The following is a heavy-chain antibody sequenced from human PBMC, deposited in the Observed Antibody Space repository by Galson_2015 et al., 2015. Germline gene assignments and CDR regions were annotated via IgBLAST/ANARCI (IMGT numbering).Heavy chain of an antibody. Sequence: SVKVSCKASGYTFTSYGISWVRQAPGQGLEWMGWISAYNGNTNYAQKLQGRVTMPTDTSTSTAYMELRSLRSDDTAVYYCARDGYSSSWYEDAFDIWGQGTMVTVSS. CDR1: GYTFTSYG. CDR3: ARDGYSSSWYEDAFDI. J-gene: IGHJ3*02. D-gene: IGHD6-13*01. V-gene: IGHV1-18*01. CDR2: ISAYNGNT.